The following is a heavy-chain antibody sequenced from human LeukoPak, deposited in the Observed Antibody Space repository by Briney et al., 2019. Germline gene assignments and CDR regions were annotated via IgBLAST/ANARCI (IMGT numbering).Heavy chain of an antibody. CDR3: ARGGDGYNNVDY. Sequence: GGSLRLSCAASGFTFSSYSMNWVRQAPGKGLEWVSSISSSSSYIYYADSVKGRFTISRHNAKNSLYLQMNSLRAEDTAVYYCARGGDGYNNVDYWGQGTLVTVSS. D-gene: IGHD5-24*01. J-gene: IGHJ4*02. CDR1: GFTFSSYS. V-gene: IGHV3-21*01. CDR2: ISSSSSYI.